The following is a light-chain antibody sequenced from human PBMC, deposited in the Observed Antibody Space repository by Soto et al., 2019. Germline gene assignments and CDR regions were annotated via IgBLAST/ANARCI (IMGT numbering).Light chain of an antibody. V-gene: IGKV3-20*01. CDR1: QSVRSSS. Sequence: EIVLTQSPGSLSLYPGERATLSCRASQSVRSSSLAWYQQKPGQAPRLLIYGASTRATGIPDRFSGSGSGTDFTLTISRLEPEDFAVYYCQQYGSSPPYTFGQGTKLEIK. J-gene: IGKJ2*01. CDR3: QQYGSSPPYT. CDR2: GAS.